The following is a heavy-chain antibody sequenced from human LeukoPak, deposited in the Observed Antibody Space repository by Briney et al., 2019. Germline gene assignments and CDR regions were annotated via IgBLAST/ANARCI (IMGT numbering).Heavy chain of an antibody. Sequence: GGSLRLSCAASGFTFSSYAMHWVRQAPGKGLEWVAVISYDGSNKYYADSVKGRFTISRDNSKNTLYLQMNSLRAEDTAVYYCASSSGYYYCYDYWGQGTLVTVSS. D-gene: IGHD3-22*01. CDR2: ISYDGSNK. V-gene: IGHV3-30*04. CDR3: ASSSGYYYCYDY. J-gene: IGHJ4*02. CDR1: GFTFSSYA.